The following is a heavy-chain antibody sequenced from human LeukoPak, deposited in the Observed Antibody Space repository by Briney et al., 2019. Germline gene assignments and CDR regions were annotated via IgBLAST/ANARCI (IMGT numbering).Heavy chain of an antibody. CDR1: GFTFSRYG. D-gene: IGHD3-22*01. J-gene: IGHJ6*02. Sequence: GGSLRLSCSASGFTFSRYGMHWVRQAPGKGLEYVSAIVSNGDSTYYADSVKGRFTISRDNAKNTLYLQMSSLRPDDTAVYYCVNPGWYYDSSGYSCYYGMDVWGQGTTVTVSS. CDR2: IVSNGDST. CDR3: VNPGWYYDSSGYSCYYGMDV. V-gene: IGHV3-64D*09.